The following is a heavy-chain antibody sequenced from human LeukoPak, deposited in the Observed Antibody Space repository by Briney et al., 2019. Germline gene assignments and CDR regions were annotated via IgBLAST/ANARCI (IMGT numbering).Heavy chain of an antibody. V-gene: IGHV1-8*02. Sequence: GASVKVSCKASGYTFTGYYMHWVRQATGQGLEWMGWMNPHSGHTGYAQKFQGRVTMTSDTSISTAFMELSSLGSEDTAVYYCTRGFFADGNGDYNKELDFWGQGTQVTVSS. CDR1: GYTFTGYY. CDR3: TRGFFADGNGDYNKELDF. D-gene: IGHD2-21*02. J-gene: IGHJ4*02. CDR2: MNPHSGHT.